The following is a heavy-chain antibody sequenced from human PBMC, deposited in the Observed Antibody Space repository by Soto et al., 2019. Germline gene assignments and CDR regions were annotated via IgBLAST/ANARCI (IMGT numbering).Heavy chain of an antibody. CDR2: IYHSGST. CDR1: GGSISSSNW. Sequence: PSETLSLTCAVSGGSISSSNWWSWVRQPPGKGLEWIGEIYHSGSTNYNPSLKSRVTISVDKSKNQFSLKLSSVTAADTAVYYCARGNADSSGYYSNWYFDLWGRGTLVT. J-gene: IGHJ2*01. V-gene: IGHV4-4*02. CDR3: ARGNADSSGYYSNWYFDL. D-gene: IGHD3-22*01.